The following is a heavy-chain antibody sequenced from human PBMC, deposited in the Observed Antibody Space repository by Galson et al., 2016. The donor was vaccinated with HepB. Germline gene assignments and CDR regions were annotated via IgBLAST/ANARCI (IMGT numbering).Heavy chain of an antibody. D-gene: IGHD6-13*01. V-gene: IGHV3-23*01. Sequence: SLRLSCAASGFIFSRYAMTWVRQAPGKGLERVSSISAGGGSMYYADSVRGRITISRDNSKNALYLQMNNLRVDDTAVYYCAKGPAATGTQWIDSWGQGALVTVSS. CDR3: AKGPAATGTQWIDS. CDR1: GFIFSRYA. J-gene: IGHJ4*02. CDR2: ISAGGGSM.